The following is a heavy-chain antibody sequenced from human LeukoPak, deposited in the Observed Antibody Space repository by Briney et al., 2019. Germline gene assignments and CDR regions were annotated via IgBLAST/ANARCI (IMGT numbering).Heavy chain of an antibody. D-gene: IGHD3-3*01. CDR3: ARTIFGVVITHYYYYYMDV. V-gene: IGHV1-69*05. CDR1: GGTFSSYA. Sequence: SVKVSCKAPGGTFSSYAISWVRQAPGQGLEWMGGIIPIFGTANYAQKFQGRVTITTDESTSTAYMELSSLRSEDTAVYYCARTIFGVVITHYYYYYMDVWGKGTTVTVSS. J-gene: IGHJ6*03. CDR2: IIPIFGTA.